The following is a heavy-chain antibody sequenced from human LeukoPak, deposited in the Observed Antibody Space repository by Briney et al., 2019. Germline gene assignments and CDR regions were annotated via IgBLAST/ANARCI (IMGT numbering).Heavy chain of an antibody. J-gene: IGHJ4*02. CDR2: INHSGST. Sequence: SETLSLTCAVYGGSFSGYYWSWIRQPPGKGLEWIGEINHSGSTNDNPSLKSRVTISVDTSKNQFSLKLSSVTAADTAVYYCARTLDNVLRFLEPFDYWGQGTLVTVSS. D-gene: IGHD3-3*01. CDR1: GGSFSGYY. CDR3: ARTLDNVLRFLEPFDY. V-gene: IGHV4-34*01.